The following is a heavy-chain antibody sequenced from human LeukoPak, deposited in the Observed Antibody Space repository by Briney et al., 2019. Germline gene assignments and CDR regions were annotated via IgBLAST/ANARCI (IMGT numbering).Heavy chain of an antibody. CDR1: GGSLSSYY. CDR3: ARDRELGY. Sequence: SETLSLTCTVSGGSLSSYYWSWIRQPPGRGLEWIGYIYYSGSTNYNPSLKSRLTISVDTSKNQFSLKLSSVTAADTAVYYCARDRELGYWGQGTLVTVSS. V-gene: IGHV4-59*01. J-gene: IGHJ4*02. D-gene: IGHD3-10*01. CDR2: IYYSGST.